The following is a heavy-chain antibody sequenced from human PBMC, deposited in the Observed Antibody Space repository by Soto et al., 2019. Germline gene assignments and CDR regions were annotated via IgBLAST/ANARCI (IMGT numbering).Heavy chain of an antibody. J-gene: IGHJ3*02. CDR1: GYIFTSYD. Sequence: QVQLVQSGAEVKNPGASVKVSCKASGYIFTSYDISCVRQAPGQGPEWMGWSSAHNGDTKNAQMVQGRVTMTTDTSTSTAYMELRSLRSDETARYCCAREDIYDIVPAYPLNYAFDIWGQGTMVTVSS. D-gene: IGHD3-9*01. CDR2: SSAHNGDT. V-gene: IGHV1-18*01. CDR3: AREDIYDIVPAYPLNYAFDI.